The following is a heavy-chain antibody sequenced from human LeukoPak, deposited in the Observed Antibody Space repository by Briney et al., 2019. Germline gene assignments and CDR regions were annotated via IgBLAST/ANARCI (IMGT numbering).Heavy chain of an antibody. D-gene: IGHD1-1*01. V-gene: IGHV3-15*01. Sequence: PGGSLRLSCAASGFTFSNAWMSWVRQAPGKGLEWVGRIKKKTDGETTDYAAPVKGRFTISRDDSKNTLYLEMNSLKGDDTAVYYCAAGTGTSDFDYWGQGALVTVSS. CDR1: GFTFSNAW. CDR2: IKKKTDGETT. J-gene: IGHJ4*02. CDR3: AAGTGTSDFDY.